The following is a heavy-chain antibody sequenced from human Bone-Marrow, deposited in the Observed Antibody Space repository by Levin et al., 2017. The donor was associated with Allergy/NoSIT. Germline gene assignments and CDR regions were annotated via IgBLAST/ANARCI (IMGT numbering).Heavy chain of an antibody. V-gene: IGHV4-31*03. CDR3: ARVAAAGTLFDY. CDR2: IYYSGST. CDR1: GGSISSGGYY. J-gene: IGHJ4*02. D-gene: IGHD6-13*01. Sequence: PSETLSLTCTVSGGSISSGGYYWSWIRQHPGKGLEWIGYIYYSGSTYYNPSLKSRVTISVDTSKNQFSLKLSSVTAADTAVYYCARVAAAGTLFDYWGQGTLVTVSS.